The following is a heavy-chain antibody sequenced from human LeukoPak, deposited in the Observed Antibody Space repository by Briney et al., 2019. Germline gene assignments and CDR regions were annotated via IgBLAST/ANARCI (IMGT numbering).Heavy chain of an antibody. CDR1: GFPFEDIP. Sequence: GGSLRLSRSPSGFPFEDIPMHWSGQPPGRGGGGFLPLIWDGGRTYYAGSVKGRFTISRDNSKNTLYLQMNSLRTEDTALYYCARTPQKYCGSTSCFNWFDSWGQGTLVTVSS. V-gene: IGHV3-43*01. CDR2: LIWDGGRT. CDR3: ARTPQKYCGSTSCFNWFDS. J-gene: IGHJ5*01. D-gene: IGHD2-2*01.